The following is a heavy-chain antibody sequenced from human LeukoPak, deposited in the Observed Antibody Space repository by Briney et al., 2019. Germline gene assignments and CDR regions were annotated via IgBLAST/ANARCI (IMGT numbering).Heavy chain of an antibody. V-gene: IGHV4-4*07. CDR2: IYTSGST. J-gene: IGHJ3*02. D-gene: IGHD2-2*01. Sequence: SETLSLTCTVSGGPLTGYYWAWIRQPAGKGLEWVGRIYTSGSTNYNPSLKSRLTISIDTSKNQSSLKLSSVTAADTAGYYCARAEYCSSTSCYAFDIWGQGTMVTVSS. CDR1: GGPLTGYY. CDR3: ARAEYCSSTSCYAFDI.